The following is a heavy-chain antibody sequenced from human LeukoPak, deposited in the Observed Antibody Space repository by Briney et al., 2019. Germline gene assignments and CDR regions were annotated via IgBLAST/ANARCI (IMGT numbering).Heavy chain of an antibody. D-gene: IGHD6-13*01. CDR3: ARDPEFSYSSSWYSGAFDI. J-gene: IGHJ3*02. CDR2: INPNSGGT. CDR1: GYTFTSYG. Sequence: ASVKVSCKASGYTFTSYGISWVRQAPGQGLEWMGWINPNSGGTSYAQKFQGRVTMTRDTSISTAYMELSRLRSDDTAVYYCARDPEFSYSSSWYSGAFDIWGQGTMVTVSS. V-gene: IGHV1-2*02.